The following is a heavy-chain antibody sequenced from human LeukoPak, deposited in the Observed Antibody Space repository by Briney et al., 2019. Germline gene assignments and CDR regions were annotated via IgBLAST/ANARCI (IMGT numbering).Heavy chain of an antibody. J-gene: IGHJ4*02. CDR3: ARKQGDY. D-gene: IGHD1/OR15-1a*01. Sequence: SETLSLTCTVSDDSITSYYWTWIRQPPGKGLEWIGYIYYSGSTNYNPSLKSRVTISVDTSKNQFSLRLSSVTAADTAVYYCARKQGDYWGQGTLVTVSS. CDR1: DDSITSYY. CDR2: IYYSGST. V-gene: IGHV4-59*01.